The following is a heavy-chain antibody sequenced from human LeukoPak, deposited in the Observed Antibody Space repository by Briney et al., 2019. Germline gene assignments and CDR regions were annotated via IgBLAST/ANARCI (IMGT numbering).Heavy chain of an antibody. D-gene: IGHD5-18*01. Sequence: SETLSLTCTVSGGSISSGDYYWRWIRQPPGKGLEWIGYIYYSGSTYYNPSLKSRVTISVDTSKNQFSLKLSSVTAADTAVYYCAREVRGYSYGYFDYWGQGTLVTVSS. J-gene: IGHJ4*02. CDR1: GGSISSGDYY. CDR2: IYYSGST. CDR3: AREVRGYSYGYFDY. V-gene: IGHV4-30-4*01.